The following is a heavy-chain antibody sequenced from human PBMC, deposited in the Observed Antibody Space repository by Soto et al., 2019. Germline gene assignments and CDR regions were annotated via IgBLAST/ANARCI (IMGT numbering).Heavy chain of an antibody. D-gene: IGHD2-15*01. CDR2: IYYSGSS. V-gene: IGHV4-59*01. CDR1: GVSFSTYY. Sequence: SSETLSRTCTVSGVSFSTYYWSWIRQAPGKGLEWIGYIYYSGSSNYNPSLKSRVTMSVDTSKNQLSLKLSSVTAADTAVYYCARDQGGPFDYWGQGTLVTVSS. J-gene: IGHJ4*02. CDR3: ARDQGGPFDY.